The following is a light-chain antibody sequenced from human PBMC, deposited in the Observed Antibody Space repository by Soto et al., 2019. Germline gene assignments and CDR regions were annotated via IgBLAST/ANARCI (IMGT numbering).Light chain of an antibody. V-gene: IGKV4-1*01. CDR3: QQFSNPPLFT. CDR2: WAS. Sequence: DIVMTQSPDSLAVSLGERATISCRSSQAIFRDSSGRHLLAWYQQKPGQPPKLLIYWASTRESGVPERFSGSGSGTDFTLTISSLQADDVAVYYCQQFSNPPLFTFGKGTKLEI. CDR1: QAIFRDSSGRHL. J-gene: IGKJ2*01.